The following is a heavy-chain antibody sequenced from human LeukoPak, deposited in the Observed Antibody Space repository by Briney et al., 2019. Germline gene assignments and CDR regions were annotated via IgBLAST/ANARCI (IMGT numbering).Heavy chain of an antibody. CDR1: GYTFTSYY. CDR3: ARAPHYDILTGYYLHFDY. V-gene: IGHV1-46*01. D-gene: IGHD3-9*01. Sequence: GASVKVSCKASGYTFTSYYMHWVRQAPGQGLEWMGIINPSGGSTNYAQKFQGRVTITADKSTSTAYMELSSLRSEDTAVYYCARAPHYDILTGYYLHFDYWGQGTLVTVSS. J-gene: IGHJ4*02. CDR2: INPSGGST.